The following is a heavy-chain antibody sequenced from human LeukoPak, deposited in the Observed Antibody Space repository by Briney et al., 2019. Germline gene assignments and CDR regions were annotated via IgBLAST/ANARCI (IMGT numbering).Heavy chain of an antibody. J-gene: IGHJ4*01. CDR3: ARDQRVWLVPGAYYFAG. D-gene: IGHD6-19*01. CDR1: SRPHSSFH. V-gene: IGHV4-4*07. Sequence: WDTLSLPYTVSSRPHSSFHWRWPPHPPGKALECIGRIYTSGSNNYNPALKSRVTMSVDTSKNQFSLKLSSVTAADTVVYYCARDQRVWLVPGAYYFAGWGQRTLVT. CDR2: IYTSGSN.